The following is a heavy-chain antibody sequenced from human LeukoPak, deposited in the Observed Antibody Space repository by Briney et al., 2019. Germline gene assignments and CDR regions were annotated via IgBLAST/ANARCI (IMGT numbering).Heavy chain of an antibody. V-gene: IGHV3-30*04. CDR2: ISYDGSQK. D-gene: IGHD6-13*01. CDR1: GFTFSNYA. CDR3: AKDSRSSSWLYYFDY. J-gene: IGHJ4*02. Sequence: GGSLRLSCAASGFTFSNYAMHWVRQAPGKGLEWVAVISYDGSQKYHADSVKGRFTISRDNSKNTLFLQMNSLRPEDTAVYYCAKDSRSSSWLYYFDYWGQGTLVTVSS.